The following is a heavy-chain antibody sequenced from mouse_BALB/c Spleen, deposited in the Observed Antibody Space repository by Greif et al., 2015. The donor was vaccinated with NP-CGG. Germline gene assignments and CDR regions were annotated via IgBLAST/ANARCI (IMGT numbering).Heavy chain of an antibody. Sequence: QVQLQQSGPELVKPGASVRISCKASGYTFTSYYIHWVKQRPGQGLEWIGWIYPGNVNTKYNEKFKGKATLTADKSSSTAYMQLSSLTSEDSAVYVCARDEGPLYAMDYWGQGTSVTVSS. CDR2: IYPGNVNT. J-gene: IGHJ4*01. CDR1: GYTFTSYY. CDR3: ARDEGPLYAMDY. V-gene: IGHV1S56*01.